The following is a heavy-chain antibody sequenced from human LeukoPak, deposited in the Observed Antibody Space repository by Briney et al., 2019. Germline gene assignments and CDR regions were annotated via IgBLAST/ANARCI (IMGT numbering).Heavy chain of an antibody. Sequence: GGALRLSCAASGFTFSDYYMSWIRQAPGKGLEWVSYICSSSSYTNYVDSVKGGFTISRDSAQSSQDLQTNRLSAEHSVVYYCARVLMVRGVIFDYWGQGTLVTVSS. CDR3: ARVLMVRGVIFDY. D-gene: IGHD3-10*01. CDR1: GFTFSDYY. V-gene: IGHV3-11*05. J-gene: IGHJ4*02. CDR2: ICSSSSYT.